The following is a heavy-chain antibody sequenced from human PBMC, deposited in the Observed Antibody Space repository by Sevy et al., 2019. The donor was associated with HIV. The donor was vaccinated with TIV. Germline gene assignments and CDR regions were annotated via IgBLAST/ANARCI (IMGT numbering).Heavy chain of an antibody. CDR1: GFTFSSSA. CDR2: ISYDASNI. Sequence: GGSLRLSCAASGFTFSSSAMHWVRQAPGKGLEWVALISYDASNIFYADSVKGRFTISRDNSKNMLSLQINSLRPEDTAVYYCARDGGYSVKWYPLYWGHGTLVTVSS. D-gene: IGHD1-26*01. J-gene: IGHJ4*01. V-gene: IGHV3-30-3*01. CDR3: ARDGGYSVKWYPLY.